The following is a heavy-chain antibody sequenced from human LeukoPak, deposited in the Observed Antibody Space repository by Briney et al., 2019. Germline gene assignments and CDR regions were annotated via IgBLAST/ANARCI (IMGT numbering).Heavy chain of an antibody. CDR1: GYTFTSYG. CDR2: ISAYNGNT. V-gene: IGHV1-18*01. D-gene: IGHD2-2*01. Sequence: GASVKVSCKASGYTFTSYGISWVRQAPGQGLEWMGWISAYNGNTNYAQKLQGRVTMTTDTSTSTAYMKLRSLRSDDTAVYYCARGMSSTSFMVWFDPWGQGTLVTVSS. J-gene: IGHJ5*02. CDR3: ARGMSSTSFMVWFDP.